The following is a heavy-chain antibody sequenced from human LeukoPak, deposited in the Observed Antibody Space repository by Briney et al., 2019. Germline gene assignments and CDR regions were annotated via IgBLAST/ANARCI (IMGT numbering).Heavy chain of an antibody. J-gene: IGHJ3*02. V-gene: IGHV4-39*01. D-gene: IGHD3-3*01. CDR2: ICYSGST. CDR1: GGSISSISYY. CDR3: ARPTRYDFWSGYPGGAFDI. Sequence: PSETLSLTCTVSGGSISSISYYWDWIRQPPGRGGRCIGSICYSGSTYYNPSLKSRVTISVDTSKNQFSLKLSSVTAADTAVYYCARPTRYDFWSGYPGGAFDIWGQGTMVTVSS.